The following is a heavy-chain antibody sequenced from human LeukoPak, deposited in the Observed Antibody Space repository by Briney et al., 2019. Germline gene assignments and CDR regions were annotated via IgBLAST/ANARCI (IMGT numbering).Heavy chain of an antibody. CDR1: GYTFTGYY. CDR2: INPNSGGT. V-gene: IGHV1-2*02. D-gene: IGHD3-22*01. J-gene: IGHJ4*02. Sequence: ASAKVSCKASGYTFTGYYMHWVRQAPGQGLEWMGWINPNSGGTNYAQKFQGRVTMTRDTSISTAYMELSRLRSDDTAVYYCAKTYYYDSSGLRSLYFDYWGQGNLVTVSS. CDR3: AKTYYYDSSGLRSLYFDY.